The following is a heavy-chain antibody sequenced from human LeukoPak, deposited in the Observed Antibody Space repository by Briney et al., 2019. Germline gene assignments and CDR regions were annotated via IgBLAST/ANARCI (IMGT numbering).Heavy chain of an antibody. CDR2: LCTSEST. J-gene: IGHJ4*02. CDR1: GDSISRYC. CDR3: ARDEKAGDTSGYAPRFDY. D-gene: IGHD3-22*01. Sequence: SETLSLTCTVSGDSISRYCWSWIRQPAGKGLEWIGRLCTSESTNYNPSLKSRATMSVDTSDNQFSLNLSSVTAADTAVYYCARDEKAGDTSGYAPRFDYWGQGALVTVSS. V-gene: IGHV4-4*07.